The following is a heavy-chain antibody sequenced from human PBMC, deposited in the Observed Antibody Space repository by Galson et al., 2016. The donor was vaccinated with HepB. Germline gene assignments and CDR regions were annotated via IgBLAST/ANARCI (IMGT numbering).Heavy chain of an antibody. CDR1: GGTFSNYA. Sequence: SVKVSCKASGGTFSNYAVSWVRQAPGQGLEWMGGIIPIFGPTNYAQRFQGRVTITADRSTTTSYMELSSLRSDDTALYYCARDGGHCSRASCFGSFDIWGQGTMVTVSS. D-gene: IGHD2-2*01. CDR2: IIPIFGPT. V-gene: IGHV1-69*06. J-gene: IGHJ3*02. CDR3: ARDGGHCSRASCFGSFDI.